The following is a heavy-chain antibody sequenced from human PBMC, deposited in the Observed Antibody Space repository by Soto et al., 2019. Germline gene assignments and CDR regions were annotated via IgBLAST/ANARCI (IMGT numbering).Heavy chain of an antibody. D-gene: IGHD3-10*01. CDR2: IGTAGDT. Sequence: GGSLRLSCAASGFTFSSYDMHWVRQATGKGLEWVSAIGTAGDTYYPGSVKGRFTISRENAKNSLYLQMNSLRAEDTAVYYCARDSADNYYYYGMDVWGQRTTVTVSS. J-gene: IGHJ6*02. V-gene: IGHV3-13*01. CDR1: GFTFSSYD. CDR3: ARDSADNYYYYGMDV.